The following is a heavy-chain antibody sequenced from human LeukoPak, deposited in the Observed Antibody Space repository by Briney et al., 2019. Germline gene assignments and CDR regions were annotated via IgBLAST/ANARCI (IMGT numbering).Heavy chain of an antibody. CDR3: ARDSHTYYDFWSGYRGDAFDI. CDR2: IYSGGST. V-gene: IGHV3-66*02. CDR1: GFTFSSYA. D-gene: IGHD3-3*01. J-gene: IGHJ3*02. Sequence: GGSLRLSCAASGFTFSSYAMSWVRQAPGKGLEWVSVIYSGGSTYYADSVKGRFTISRDNSKNTLYLQMNSLRAEDTAVYYCARDSHTYYDFWSGYRGDAFDIWGQGTMVTVSS.